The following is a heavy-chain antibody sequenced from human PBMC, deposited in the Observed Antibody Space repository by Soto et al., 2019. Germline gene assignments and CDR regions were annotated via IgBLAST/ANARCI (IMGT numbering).Heavy chain of an antibody. D-gene: IGHD1-1*01. J-gene: IGHJ6*02. CDR1: GGTFSSYA. CDR2: IIPIFGTA. CDR3: AGDSRRTTYGMDV. Sequence: SVKVSCKASGGTFSSYAISWVRQAPGQGLEWMGGIIPIFGTANYAQKFQGRVTITADKSTSTAYMELSSLRSEDTAVYYCAGDSRRTTYGMDVWGQGTTVTVSS. V-gene: IGHV1-69*06.